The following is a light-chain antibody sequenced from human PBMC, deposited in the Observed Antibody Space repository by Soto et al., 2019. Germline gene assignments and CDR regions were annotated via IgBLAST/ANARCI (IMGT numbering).Light chain of an antibody. Sequence: QSALTQPASVSGSPGQSITISCTGTSSDVGSHSLVSWYQQYPGKVPKLIIYEANKRPSGVSNRFSGFKYGDTASLTISGLRPEDEAEYYCCSYADSTTLVFGGGTQLTVL. CDR2: EAN. CDR3: CSYADSTTLV. J-gene: IGLJ2*01. V-gene: IGLV2-23*01. CDR1: SSDVGSHSL.